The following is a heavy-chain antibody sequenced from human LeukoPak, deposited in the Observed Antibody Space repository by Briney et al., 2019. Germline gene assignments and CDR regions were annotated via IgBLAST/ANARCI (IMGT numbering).Heavy chain of an antibody. CDR1: AGSISTYH. CDR2: MQSTGNS. D-gene: IGHD5-18*01. J-gene: IGHJ4*02. V-gene: IGHV4-59*01. CDR3: ARDKQHSYGRYFDH. Sequence: SETLSLTCTVSAGSISTYHWNWIRKSPEKGLEWIGYMQSTGNSNYNPSFKSRVSISVDMSRNQSVLYLNSVTAADTAVYFCARDKQHSYGRYFDHWGQGILVTVSS.